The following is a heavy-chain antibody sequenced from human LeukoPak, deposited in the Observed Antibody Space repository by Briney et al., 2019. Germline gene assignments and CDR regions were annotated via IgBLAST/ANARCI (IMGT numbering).Heavy chain of an antibody. V-gene: IGHV1-3*01. Sequence: ASVKVSCKASGYTFTSYAMHWVRQAPGQRLEWMGWINAGNGNTKYSQKFQGRVTITRDTSASTAYMELSSLRSEDTAVYYCARVGGGKQQLAYPYWYFDLWGRGTLVTVSS. CDR3: ARVGGGKQQLAYPYWYFDL. D-gene: IGHD6-13*01. CDR2: INAGNGNT. J-gene: IGHJ2*01. CDR1: GYTFTSYA.